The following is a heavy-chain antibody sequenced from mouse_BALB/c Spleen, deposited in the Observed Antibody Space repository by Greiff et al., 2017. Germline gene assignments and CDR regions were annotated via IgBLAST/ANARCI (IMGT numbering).Heavy chain of an antibody. Sequence: QVHVKQSGPSLVQPSQSLSITCTVSGFSLTSYGVHWVRQSPGKGLEWLGVIWRGGSTDYNAAFMSRLSITKDNSKSQVFFKMNSLQADDTAIYYCAKNWLTTAMGYFDVWGAGTTVTVSS. J-gene: IGHJ1*01. V-gene: IGHV2-5-1*01. CDR2: IWRGGST. CDR3: AKNWLTTAMGYFDV. CDR1: GFSLTSYG. D-gene: IGHD1-2*01.